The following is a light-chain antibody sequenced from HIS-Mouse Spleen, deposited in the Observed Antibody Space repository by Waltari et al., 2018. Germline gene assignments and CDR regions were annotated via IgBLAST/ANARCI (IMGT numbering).Light chain of an antibody. CDR3: QAWDSSYSV. CDR1: KLGDKY. V-gene: IGLV3-1*01. J-gene: IGLJ2*01. CDR2: QDS. Sequence: SYELTQPPSVSVSPGQTASITCPGDKLGDKYACWYQQKPGQSPVLVIYQDSKRPPGIPARVSGSNSGDTATLTISGTQAMDEADYYCQAWDSSYSVFGGGTKLTVL.